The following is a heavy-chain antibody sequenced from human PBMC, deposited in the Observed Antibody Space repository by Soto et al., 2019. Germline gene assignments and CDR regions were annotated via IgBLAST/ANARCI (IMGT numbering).Heavy chain of an antibody. CDR2: IYYSGTT. V-gene: IGHV4-39*01. CDR3: ARHPPGYNYGYGIDY. D-gene: IGHD5-18*01. CDR1: GDSISNWSYY. Sequence: QLQLQESGPGLVKPSETLSLTCTVSGDSISNWSYYWGWIRQPPGKELEWIGSIYYSGTTYYSPSLKSRVTISVDTSKNQFSLKLNSVTAADTAVYYCARHPPGYNYGYGIDYWGQGTLVTVSS. J-gene: IGHJ4*02.